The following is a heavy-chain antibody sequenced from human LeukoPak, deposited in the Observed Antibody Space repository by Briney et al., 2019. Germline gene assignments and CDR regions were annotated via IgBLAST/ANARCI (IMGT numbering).Heavy chain of an antibody. CDR3: GGKRAWFGEWAFDN. V-gene: IGHV4-39*01. D-gene: IGHD3-10*01. CDR1: DDSISRRTFY. J-gene: IGHJ4*02. CDR2: FKSGDTT. Sequence: ASETLSLTCTVSDDSISRRTFYWGWIRPPPRPRREPLGSFKSGDTTYYMSSFKLRVSLFVETCSKQFSLELTSVTAAETAAYSRGGKRAWFGEWAFDNWGRGTWVTVSS.